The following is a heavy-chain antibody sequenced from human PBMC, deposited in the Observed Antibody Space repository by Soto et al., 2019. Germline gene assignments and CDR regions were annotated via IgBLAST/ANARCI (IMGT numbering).Heavy chain of an antibody. Sequence: SETLSLTCTVSGGSISSYYWSWIRQPPGKGLEWIGYIYYSGSTNYNPSLKSRVTISVDTSKNQFSLKLSSVTAADTAVYYCARSRPVAGSYYYYYGMDVWGQGTTVTVSS. V-gene: IGHV4-59*01. CDR2: IYYSGST. CDR1: GGSISSYY. D-gene: IGHD6-19*01. J-gene: IGHJ6*02. CDR3: ARSRPVAGSYYYYYGMDV.